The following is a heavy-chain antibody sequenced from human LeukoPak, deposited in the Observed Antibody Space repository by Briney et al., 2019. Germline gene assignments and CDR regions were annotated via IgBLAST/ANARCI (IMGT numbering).Heavy chain of an antibody. D-gene: IGHD1-26*01. Sequence: GSLRLSCAASGFTFISYEMNWVRQAPGKGLEWLSYISSSGNTIYYADSVKGRFTISRDNAKNSLYLQMNSLRAEDTAVYYCARVWYSGSYPVNYWGQGTLVTVSS. CDR3: ARVWYSGSYPVNY. CDR2: ISSSGNTI. J-gene: IGHJ4*02. CDR1: GFTFISYE. V-gene: IGHV3-48*03.